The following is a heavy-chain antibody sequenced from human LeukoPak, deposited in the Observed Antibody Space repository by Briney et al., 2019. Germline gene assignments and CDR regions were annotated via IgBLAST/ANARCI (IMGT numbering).Heavy chain of an antibody. D-gene: IGHD3-10*01. Sequence: PGGSLRLSCAASGFTFSSYSMNWVRQAPGEGLEWVSYISSSSSTIYYADSVKGRFTISRDNAKNSLYLQMNSLRAEDTAVYYCARVYYYGSGILVDYWGQGTLVTVSS. CDR2: ISSSSSTI. J-gene: IGHJ4*02. V-gene: IGHV3-48*01. CDR3: ARVYYYGSGILVDY. CDR1: GFTFSSYS.